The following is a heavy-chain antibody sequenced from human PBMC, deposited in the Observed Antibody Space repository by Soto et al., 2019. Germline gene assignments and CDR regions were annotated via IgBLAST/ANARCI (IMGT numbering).Heavy chain of an antibody. CDR3: ARGVARYCSGGSCYFDY. CDR1: GYTFTSYD. V-gene: IGHV1-8*01. D-gene: IGHD2-15*01. CDR2: MNPNSGNT. J-gene: IGHJ4*02. Sequence: ASVKVSCKASGYTFTSYDINWVRQATGQGLEWMGWMNPNSGNTGYAQKFQGRVTMTRNTSISTAYMELSSLRSEDTAVYYCARGVARYCSGGSCYFDYWGQGTLVTVSS.